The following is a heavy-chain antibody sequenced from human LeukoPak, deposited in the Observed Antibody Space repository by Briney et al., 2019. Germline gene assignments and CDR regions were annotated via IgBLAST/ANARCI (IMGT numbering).Heavy chain of an antibody. V-gene: IGHV1-18*01. Sequence: PGASVKVSCKASGYTFTSYGISWVRQAPGQGLEWMGWISAYNGNTNYAQKLQGRVTMTTDTSTSTAYMELRSLRSDDTAVYYCARDWGGWEWCSGGSCYSSSDAFDIWGQGTMVTVSS. J-gene: IGHJ3*02. CDR3: ARDWGGWEWCSGGSCYSSSDAFDI. CDR2: ISAYNGNT. D-gene: IGHD2-15*01. CDR1: GYTFTSYG.